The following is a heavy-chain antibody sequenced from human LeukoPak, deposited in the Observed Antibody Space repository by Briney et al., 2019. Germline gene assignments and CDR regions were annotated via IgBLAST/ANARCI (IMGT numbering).Heavy chain of an antibody. CDR1: GDSISSYY. CDR3: AREGRGSSGWFTHFDY. D-gene: IGHD6-19*01. V-gene: IGHV4-59*01. CDR2: IYYSGST. Sequence: SETLSLTCTLSGDSISSYYWSWIRQPPGKGLEWVGYIYYSGSTNYNPSLKSRVTISVDTSKNQFSLKLSSVTAADTAVYYCAREGRGSSGWFTHFDYWGQGTLVTVSS. J-gene: IGHJ4*02.